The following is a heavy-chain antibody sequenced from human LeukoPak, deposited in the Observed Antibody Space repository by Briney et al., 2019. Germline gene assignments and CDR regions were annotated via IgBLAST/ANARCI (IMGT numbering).Heavy chain of an antibody. CDR3: AREGAGGSYLY. CDR2: INHSGST. V-gene: IGHV4-34*01. J-gene: IGHJ4*02. D-gene: IGHD1-26*01. CDR1: GGSFSGYY. Sequence: SETLSLTCAVYGGSFSGYYWSWIRQPPGKGLEWIGEINHSGSTNYIPSLKSRVTISVDTSKNQFSLKLSSVTAADTAVYYCAREGAGGSYLYWGQGTLVTVSS.